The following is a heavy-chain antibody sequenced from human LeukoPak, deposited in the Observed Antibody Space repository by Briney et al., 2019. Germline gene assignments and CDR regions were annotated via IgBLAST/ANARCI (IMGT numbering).Heavy chain of an antibody. D-gene: IGHD6-19*01. Sequence: ASVKVSCKASGYTFTGYNMHWVRQAPGQGLEWMGWINPNSGGTNYAQKFQGWVTMTRDTSISTAYMELSRLRSDDTAVYYCAREDSSGWYYFDYWGQGTLVTVSS. CDR3: AREDSSGWYYFDY. CDR2: INPNSGGT. J-gene: IGHJ4*02. CDR1: GYTFTGYN. V-gene: IGHV1-2*04.